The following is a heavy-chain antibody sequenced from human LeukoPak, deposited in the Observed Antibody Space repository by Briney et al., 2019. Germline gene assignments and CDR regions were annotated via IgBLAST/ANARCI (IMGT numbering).Heavy chain of an antibody. D-gene: IGHD3-3*01. J-gene: IGHJ5*02. Sequence: GGSLRLSCAASGFTFSSYSMNWVRQAPGKGLEWVANIKQDGSEKYYVDSVKGRFTISRDNAKNSLYLQMNSLRAEDTAVYYCASGYDFWSGYSGWFDPWGQGTLVTVSS. CDR3: ASGYDFWSGYSGWFDP. CDR2: IKQDGSEK. V-gene: IGHV3-7*01. CDR1: GFTFSSYS.